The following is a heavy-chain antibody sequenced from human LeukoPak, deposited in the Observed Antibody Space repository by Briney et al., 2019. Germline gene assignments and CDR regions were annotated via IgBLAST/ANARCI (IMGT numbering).Heavy chain of an antibody. V-gene: IGHV3-11*04. CDR3: AKEKKYYYDSTGYPGYDY. CDR2: IRSGGTNV. D-gene: IGHD3-22*01. Sequence: GGSLRLSCAASGFTFSDYYMTWMRQAPGKGLEWVSSIRSGGTNVYYADSVKGRFTISRDNAKNSLYLQMNSLRAEDTAVYYCAKEKKYYYDSTGYPGYDYWGQGTLVTVSS. CDR1: GFTFSDYY. J-gene: IGHJ4*02.